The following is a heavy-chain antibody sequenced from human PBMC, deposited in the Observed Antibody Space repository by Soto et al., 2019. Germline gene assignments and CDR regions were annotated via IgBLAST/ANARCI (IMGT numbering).Heavy chain of an antibody. J-gene: IGHJ6*02. CDR3: ARDGYCSSTSCYIAHIYYYYGMDV. CDR2: IWYDGSNK. V-gene: IGHV3-33*01. Sequence: PGGSLRLSCAASGFTFSSYGIHWVRQAPGKGLEWVAVIWYDGSNKYYADSVKGRFTISRDNSKNTLYLQMNSLRAEDTAVYYCARDGYCSSTSCYIAHIYYYYGMDVWGQGTTVTVSS. CDR1: GFTFSSYG. D-gene: IGHD2-2*02.